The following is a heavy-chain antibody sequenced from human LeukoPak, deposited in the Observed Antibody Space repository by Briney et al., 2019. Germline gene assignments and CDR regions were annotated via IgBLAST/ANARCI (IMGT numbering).Heavy chain of an antibody. D-gene: IGHD3-22*01. V-gene: IGHV3-23*01. J-gene: IGHJ1*01. CDR3: AIMPPYYDGSGYWVQ. CDR2: ISTSGGSS. Sequence: GESLRLSCAASGFTFSSYAMSWVRQAPGKGLEWVSGISTSGGSSSYADSVKGRFTISRDNPRNTLYMQMNSLRAEDTALYYCAIMPPYYDGSGYWVQWGQGTGHR. CDR1: GFTFSSYA.